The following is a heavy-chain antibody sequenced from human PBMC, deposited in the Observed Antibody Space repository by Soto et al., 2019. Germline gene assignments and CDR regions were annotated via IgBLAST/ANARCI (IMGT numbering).Heavy chain of an antibody. CDR1: GGTFSSYA. Sequence: SVKVSCKASGGTFSSYAISWVRQAPGQGLEWMGGIIPIFGTANYAQKLQGRVTITADESTSTAYMELSSLRSEDTAVYYCARESGYYDILTIYYKPHFHYLMDVSAQATPVTVSS. J-gene: IGHJ6*02. CDR3: ARESGYYDILTIYYKPHFHYLMDV. CDR2: IIPIFGTA. D-gene: IGHD3-9*01. V-gene: IGHV1-69*13.